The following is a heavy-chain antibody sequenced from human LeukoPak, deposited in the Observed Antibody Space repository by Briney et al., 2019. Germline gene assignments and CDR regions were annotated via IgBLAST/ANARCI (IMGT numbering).Heavy chain of an antibody. J-gene: IGHJ4*02. CDR2: ISAYNGNT. D-gene: IGHD3-3*01. CDR1: GYTFTRYG. CDR3: ARRGRGVASGYDY. Sequence: ASVTVSCKASGYTFTRYGISWVRQAPGQGLEWLGRISAYNGNTNSAQKLQGRVTLTTDTSTSTAYMELGGLGSDDTAVYYCARRGRGVASGYDYWGQGTLVTVSS. V-gene: IGHV1-18*01.